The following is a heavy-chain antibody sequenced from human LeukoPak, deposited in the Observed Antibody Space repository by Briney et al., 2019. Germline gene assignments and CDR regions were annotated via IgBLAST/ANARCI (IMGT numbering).Heavy chain of an antibody. D-gene: IGHD1-7*01. Sequence: GRSLRLSCTASGFTFSSYGMHWVRQAPGKGLEWVAVIPYDGNNKYYADSVKGRFTTSRDNSKNTLHLQMNSLRAEDTAVYYCAKGWNSGYYYTMDVWGQGTTVTVSS. CDR1: GFTFSSYG. CDR2: IPYDGNNK. CDR3: AKGWNSGYYYTMDV. J-gene: IGHJ6*02. V-gene: IGHV3-30*18.